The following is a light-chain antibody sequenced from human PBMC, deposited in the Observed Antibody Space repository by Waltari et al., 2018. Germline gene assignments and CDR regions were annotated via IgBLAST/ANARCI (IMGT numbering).Light chain of an antibody. CDR3: MSWHSSAAV. V-gene: IGLV5-45*02. CDR2: YKSDSDK. Sequence: QAVLTQPSSLSASPGASASLTCTLRSGINVGTYRIYWYQQKPGSPPQYLLRYKSDSDKQQGAGGPSRFSGSKDASANAWILRSSGLQSADEADAYGMSWHSSAAVVGGGTKLTV. J-gene: IGLJ2*01. CDR1: SGINVGTYR.